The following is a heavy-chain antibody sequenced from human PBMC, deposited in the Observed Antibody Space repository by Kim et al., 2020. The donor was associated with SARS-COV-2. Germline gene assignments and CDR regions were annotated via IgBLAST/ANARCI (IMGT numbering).Heavy chain of an antibody. Sequence: FQGQVTISADKSISTAYLQWSSLKASDTAMYYCARGAYCGGDCYSDFDYWGQGTLVTVSS. J-gene: IGHJ4*02. V-gene: IGHV5-51*01. CDR3: ARGAYCGGDCYSDFDY. D-gene: IGHD2-21*02.